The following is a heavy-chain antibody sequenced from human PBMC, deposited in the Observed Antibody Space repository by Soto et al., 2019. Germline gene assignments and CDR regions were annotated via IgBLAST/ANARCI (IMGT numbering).Heavy chain of an antibody. D-gene: IGHD3-22*01. CDR1: GFTFSSYA. Sequence: SLRLSCAASGFTFSSYAMHWVRQAPGKGLEWVAVISYDGSNKYYADSVKGRFTISRDNSKNTLYLQMNSLRAEDTAVYYCAREITMIVVVPFDYWGQGTLVTVSS. CDR2: ISYDGSNK. CDR3: AREITMIVVVPFDY. J-gene: IGHJ4*02. V-gene: IGHV3-30-3*01.